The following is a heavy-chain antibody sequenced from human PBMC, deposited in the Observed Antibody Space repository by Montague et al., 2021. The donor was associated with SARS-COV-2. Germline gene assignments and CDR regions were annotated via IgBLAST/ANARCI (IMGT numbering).Heavy chain of an antibody. V-gene: IGHV4-4*07. CDR1: GGSITGFS. CDR3: ARTPTRPLSLDS. J-gene: IGHJ4*02. Sequence: SETLSLTCAVSGGSITGFSWSWVRQPAGKGLERIGRVTTNGTTNXSPSLRSRVTMSVDTSKNQFSLNLNSVTAADTAIYYCARTPTRPLSLDSWGQGTLVTVSS. CDR2: VTTNGTT. D-gene: IGHD6-6*01.